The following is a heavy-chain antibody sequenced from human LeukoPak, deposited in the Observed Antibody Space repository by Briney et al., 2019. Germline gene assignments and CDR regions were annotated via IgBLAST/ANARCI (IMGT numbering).Heavy chain of an antibody. CDR3: ARGQLNRLLWVGESLSNINPFDY. Sequence: ASVKVSCKASGYTFTRYGLSWVRQAPGQGLEWMGWISGYNGYTKYAQKLQGRVTMTTDTSTSTAYMELRSLRSDDTAVYYCARGQLNRLLWVGESLSNINPFDYWGQGTLVTVSS. CDR1: GYTFTRYG. D-gene: IGHD3-10*01. CDR2: ISGYNGYT. J-gene: IGHJ4*02. V-gene: IGHV1-18*01.